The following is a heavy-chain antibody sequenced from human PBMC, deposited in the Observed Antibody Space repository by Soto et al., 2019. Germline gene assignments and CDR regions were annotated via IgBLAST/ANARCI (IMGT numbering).Heavy chain of an antibody. CDR3: AKDIRGDYYDSSGYYGPFDY. CDR2: ISGSGGST. D-gene: IGHD3-22*01. J-gene: IGHJ4*02. Sequence: EVQLLESGGGLVQPGGSLRLSCAASGFTFSSYSMSWVRQAPGKGLEWVSAISGSGGSTYYADSVKGRFTISRDNSKNTLYLQMNSLRAEDTAVYYCAKDIRGDYYDSSGYYGPFDYWGQGTLVTVSS. V-gene: IGHV3-23*01. CDR1: GFTFSSYS.